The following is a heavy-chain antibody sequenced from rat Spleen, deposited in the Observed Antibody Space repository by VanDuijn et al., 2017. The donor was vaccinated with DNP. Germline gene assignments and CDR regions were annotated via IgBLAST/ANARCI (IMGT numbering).Heavy chain of an antibody. V-gene: IGHV5-46*01. J-gene: IGHJ2*01. CDR1: GFTFSIFP. Sequence: EVQLMESGGDLVQPGRSMKLSCEASGFTFSIFPMAWVRQAPKKGLEWVATIINDGKRTYYRDSVKGRFTISRDTAKSSLYLQMNSLKSEDTATYYCTRGVYYGSSWAFDYWGHGVMVTVSS. CDR2: IINDGKRT. CDR3: TRGVYYGSSWAFDY. D-gene: IGHD1-6*01.